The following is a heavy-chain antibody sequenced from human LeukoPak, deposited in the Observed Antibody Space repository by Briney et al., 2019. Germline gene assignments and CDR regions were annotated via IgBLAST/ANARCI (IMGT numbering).Heavy chain of an antibody. Sequence: GGSLRLSCTASQFTFSTYAMSWVRQAPGKGLEWVSGISTSDSRTYYADSVKGRFVISRDNSKNTLYLQMNSLRAEDTAVYYCAKRAAAGSGYYNFFVDVWGKGTSVTVSS. CDR2: ISTSDSRT. V-gene: IGHV3-23*01. D-gene: IGHD6-13*01. CDR1: QFTFSTYA. CDR3: AKRAAAGSGYYNFFVDV. J-gene: IGHJ6*04.